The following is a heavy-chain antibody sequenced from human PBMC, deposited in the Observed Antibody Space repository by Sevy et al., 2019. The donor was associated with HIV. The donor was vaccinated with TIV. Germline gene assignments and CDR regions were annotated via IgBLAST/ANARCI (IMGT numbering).Heavy chain of an antibody. J-gene: IGHJ3*02. D-gene: IGHD6-19*01. V-gene: IGHV1-2*02. Sequence: ASVKVSCKASGYTFTGYYMHWVRQAPGQGLEWMGWINPNSGGRNYAQKFQGRVTMTRDTSISTAYMELSRLRSDDTAVYYCARGVAVAGTGSGDAFDIWGQGTMVTVSS. CDR1: GYTFTGYY. CDR2: INPNSGGR. CDR3: ARGVAVAGTGSGDAFDI.